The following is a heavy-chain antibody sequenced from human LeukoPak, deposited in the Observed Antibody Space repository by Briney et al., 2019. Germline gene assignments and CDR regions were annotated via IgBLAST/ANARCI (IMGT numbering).Heavy chain of an antibody. CDR3: GRTPDYYYGIDV. V-gene: IGHV4-4*02. D-gene: IGHD2-15*01. CDR1: GGSSRSQNW. J-gene: IGHJ6*02. Sequence: SGTLSLTCVVSGGSSRSQNWWSWVRQPPGRGLEWIGEIYYIGTTHYNPFLRGRVTISADHSKNQVSLTLSSVTAADTAVYYCGRTPDYYYGIDVWGQGTTVTVSS. CDR2: IYYIGTT.